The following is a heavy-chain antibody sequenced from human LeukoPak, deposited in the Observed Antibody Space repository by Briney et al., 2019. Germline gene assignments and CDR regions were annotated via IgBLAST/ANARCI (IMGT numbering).Heavy chain of an antibody. CDR1: GFTVSSNY. D-gene: IGHD1-26*01. J-gene: IGHJ4*02. CDR2: IYSGGST. V-gene: IGHV3-66*02. Sequence: GGSLRLSCAASGFTVSSNYMSWVRQAPGKGLEWVSVIYSGGSTYYADSVKGRFTISRDNSKNTLYLQMNSLRAEDTAVYYCARVSRLRGSCHNGYFDYWGQGTLVTVSS. CDR3: ARVSRLRGSCHNGYFDY.